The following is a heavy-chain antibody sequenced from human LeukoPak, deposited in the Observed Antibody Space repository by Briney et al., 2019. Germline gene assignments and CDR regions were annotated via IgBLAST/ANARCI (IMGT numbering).Heavy chain of an antibody. J-gene: IGHJ5*02. CDR2: SSPYDGNT. Sequence: ASVKVSCKASGYTFTNYGISWVRQAPGQGLEWMGWSSPYDGNTNYAQKLHGRVTMTADTSTNTAYMELRSLRSDGTAVYYCARTTGTYNYFDPWGQGTLVTVSS. CDR1: GYTFTNYG. V-gene: IGHV1-18*01. CDR3: ARTTGTYNYFDP. D-gene: IGHD3-9*01.